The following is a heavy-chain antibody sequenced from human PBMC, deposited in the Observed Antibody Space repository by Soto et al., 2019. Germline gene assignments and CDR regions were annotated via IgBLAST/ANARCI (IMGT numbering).Heavy chain of an antibody. V-gene: IGHV4-34*01. J-gene: IGHJ4*02. D-gene: IGHD3-3*01. CDR2: INHSGST. CDR3: ARGPLWDFWSGYYRSGYFDY. CDR1: GGSFSGYY. Sequence: SETLSLTCAVYGGSFSGYYWSWIRQPPGKGLEWIGEINHSGSTNYNPSLKSRVTISVDTSKNQFSLKLSSVTAADTAVYYCARGPLWDFWSGYYRSGYFDYWGQGTLVTVSS.